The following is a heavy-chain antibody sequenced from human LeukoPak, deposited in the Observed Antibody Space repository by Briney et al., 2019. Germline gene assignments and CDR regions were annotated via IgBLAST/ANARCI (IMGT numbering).Heavy chain of an antibody. CDR3: AKDVYDSSGYYYV. V-gene: IGHV3-23*01. D-gene: IGHD3-22*01. CDR1: GFTFSTYA. Sequence: PGGSLRLSCAASGFTFSTYAMSWVRQAPGKGLEWVSAISGSGGSTYYADSVKGRFTISRDNSKNTLYLQMNSLRAEDTAVYYCAKDVYDSSGYYYVWGQGTLVTVSS. CDR2: ISGSGGST. J-gene: IGHJ4*02.